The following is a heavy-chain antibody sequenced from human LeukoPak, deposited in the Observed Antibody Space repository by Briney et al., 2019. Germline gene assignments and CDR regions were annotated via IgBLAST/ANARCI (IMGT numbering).Heavy chain of an antibody. Sequence: PGGSLRLTCAASGFTFSSYAMSWVRQAPGKGLEWVANIKHDGSEKYYVDSVKGRFTISRDNAKNSLYLQMNSLRAEDTAVYYCASLGATDLFRTPFDYWGQGTLVTVSS. J-gene: IGHJ4*02. V-gene: IGHV3-7*01. CDR1: GFTFSSYA. CDR2: IKHDGSEK. CDR3: ASLGATDLFRTPFDY. D-gene: IGHD1-26*01.